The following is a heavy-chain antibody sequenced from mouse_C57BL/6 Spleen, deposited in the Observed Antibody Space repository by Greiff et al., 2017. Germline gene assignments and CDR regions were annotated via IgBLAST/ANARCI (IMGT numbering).Heavy chain of an antibody. V-gene: IGHV1-59*01. D-gene: IGHD4-1*01. J-gene: IGHJ2*01. CDR3: ARTPPANWDYFDY. CDR1: GYTFTSYW. Sequence: QVQLQQPGAELVRPGPSVKLSCKASGYTFTSYWMHWVKQRPGQGLEWIGVIDPSDSYTNYNQKFKGKATLTVDTSSSTAYMQLSSLTSEDSAVYYCARTPPANWDYFDYWGQGTTLTVSS. CDR2: IDPSDSYT.